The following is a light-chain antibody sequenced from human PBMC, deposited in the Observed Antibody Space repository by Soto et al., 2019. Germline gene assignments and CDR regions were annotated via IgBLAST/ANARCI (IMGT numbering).Light chain of an antibody. CDR3: QQSYSTPGT. J-gene: IGKJ1*01. CDR2: AAS. V-gene: IGKV1-39*01. Sequence: DIQMTQSPSSLSASVGDRVTITCRASQSISSYLNWYQQKPGKAPKLLIYAASSLQGGVPSRFSGGGSGTTFTLTISSLQPEDFATYYCQQSYSTPGTFGQGTKVEIK. CDR1: QSISSY.